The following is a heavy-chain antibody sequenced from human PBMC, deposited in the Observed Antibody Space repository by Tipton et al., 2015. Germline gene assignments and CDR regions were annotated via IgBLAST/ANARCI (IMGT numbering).Heavy chain of an antibody. CDR1: GFTFSNYY. CDR2: IDSSGRTI. J-gene: IGHJ5*02. CDR3: ARDSEWFGELLYPDH. D-gene: IGHD3-10*01. V-gene: IGHV3-11*04. Sequence: SLRLSCAASGFTFSNYYMSWIRQAPGKGLEWLSYIDSSGRTIYYADSVKGRFTISRDNAKNSLYLQMNSLRVEDTAVYYCARDSEWFGELLYPDHWGQGTLVTVSS.